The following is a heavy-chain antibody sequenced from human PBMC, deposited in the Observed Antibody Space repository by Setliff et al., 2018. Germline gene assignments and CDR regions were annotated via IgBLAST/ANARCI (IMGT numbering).Heavy chain of an antibody. CDR2: INPGGSEE. J-gene: IGHJ4*02. V-gene: IGHV3-7*01. CDR1: GFTFNTFW. Sequence: PGGSLRLSCAASGFTFNTFWVTWVRQAPGKGLEWVANINPGGSEEYYLDSVKGRFTISRDNAKTSLYLLMNSLRADDTAVYFCASATGYWGQGILVTVSS. CDR3: ASATGY.